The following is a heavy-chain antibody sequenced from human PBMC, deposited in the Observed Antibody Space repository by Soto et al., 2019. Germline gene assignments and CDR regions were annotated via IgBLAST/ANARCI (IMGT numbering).Heavy chain of an antibody. D-gene: IGHD4-17*01. CDR3: ARAPRTTVTTYWFAP. Sequence: ASVKVSCKASGYTFTSYGISWVRQAPGQGLEWMGWISAYNGNTNYAQKLQGRVTMTTDTSTSTAYMELRSLRSDDTAVYYCARAPRTTVTTYWFAPWGQGTLVTVSS. CDR1: GYTFTSYG. CDR2: ISAYNGNT. V-gene: IGHV1-18*04. J-gene: IGHJ5*02.